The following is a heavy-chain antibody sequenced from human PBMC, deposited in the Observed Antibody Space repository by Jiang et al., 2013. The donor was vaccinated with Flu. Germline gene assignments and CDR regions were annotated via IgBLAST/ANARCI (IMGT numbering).Heavy chain of an antibody. CDR2: IYFTGRV. J-gene: IGHJ5*02. Sequence: GLVKPSETLSLTCTVSGDSVYSGSYYWSWIRQPPGRGLEWIGHIYFTGRVKYNPSLKSRVTISLDTSKNQFSLKVNSVTAADTAVYYGARAREDCGGDCPLGWFDPWGQGTLVTVSS. CDR1: GDSVYSGSYY. V-gene: IGHV4-61*01. CDR3: ARAREDCGGDCPLGWFDP. D-gene: IGHD2-21*02.